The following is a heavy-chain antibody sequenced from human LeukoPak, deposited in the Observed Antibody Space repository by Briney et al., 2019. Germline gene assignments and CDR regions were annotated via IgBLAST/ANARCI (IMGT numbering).Heavy chain of an antibody. CDR2: VENDGTNN. CDR3: VKDLHGINWYVH. CDR1: GYTFGILG. J-gene: IGHJ1*01. V-gene: IGHV3-30*02. D-gene: IGHD1-20*01. Sequence: GGSLRLSRLASGYTFGILGMHWVRQAPGKGLEWVAFVENDGTNNYYADSVKGRFYISRDNSKNTLFLQMNSLRPDGTSMYYCVKDLHGINWYVHWGQGTLVTVSS.